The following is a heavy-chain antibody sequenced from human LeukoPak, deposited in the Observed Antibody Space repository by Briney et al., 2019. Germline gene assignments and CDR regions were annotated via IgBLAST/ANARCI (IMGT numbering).Heavy chain of an antibody. J-gene: IGHJ4*02. CDR3: AIDRSDRRRTPNIDY. Sequence: PGGSPRLSCAASGFTLSSYAMSWVRQAPGKGLEWVSSISGSGGSTYYADSVKGRFTISRDNSKNTMYLQINSLRAEDTAVYYCAIDRSDRRRTPNIDYWGQGTLVTVSS. V-gene: IGHV3-23*01. D-gene: IGHD4/OR15-4a*01. CDR1: GFTLSSYA. CDR2: ISGSGGST.